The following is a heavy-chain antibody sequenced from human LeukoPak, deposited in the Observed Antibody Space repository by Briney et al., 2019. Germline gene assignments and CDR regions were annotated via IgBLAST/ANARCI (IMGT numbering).Heavy chain of an antibody. J-gene: IGHJ4*02. V-gene: IGHV3-23*01. Sequence: GGSLRLSCAASGFTFSSYSMNWVRQAPGKGLEWVSAISGSGGSTYYADSVKGRFTISRDNSKNTLYLQMNSLRAEDTAVYYCAKGRKKYDFWSGYSDYWGQGTLVTVSS. CDR3: AKGRKKYDFWSGYSDY. D-gene: IGHD3-3*01. CDR2: ISGSGGST. CDR1: GFTFSSYS.